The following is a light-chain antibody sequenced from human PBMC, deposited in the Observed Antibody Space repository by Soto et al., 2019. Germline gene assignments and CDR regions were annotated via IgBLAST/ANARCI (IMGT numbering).Light chain of an antibody. CDR2: GAS. CDR1: QSVSSN. V-gene: IGKV3D-15*01. J-gene: IGKJ1*01. CDR3: QQYNNWPPGT. Sequence: EIVMTQSPATLSVSPGERATLSCRASQSVSSNLAWYQQKPGQAPRLLIYGASNRATGIPARFSGSGSGTDFTLTISSLQSEDFAVYYCQQYNNWPPGTFGQGTKVDIK.